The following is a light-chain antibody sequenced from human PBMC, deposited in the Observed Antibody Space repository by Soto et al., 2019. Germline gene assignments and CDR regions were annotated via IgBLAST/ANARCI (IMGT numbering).Light chain of an antibody. Sequence: EIVLTQSPGTLSLSPGERATLSCRASQSVSSYLAWYQQKPGQTPRLLIYGASNRATGIPDRFSGSGSGTDFTLTISRLEPEDFAVYYRQQYGSPLTFGGGTKVDIK. CDR2: GAS. V-gene: IGKV3-20*01. CDR3: QQYGSPLT. J-gene: IGKJ4*01. CDR1: QSVSSY.